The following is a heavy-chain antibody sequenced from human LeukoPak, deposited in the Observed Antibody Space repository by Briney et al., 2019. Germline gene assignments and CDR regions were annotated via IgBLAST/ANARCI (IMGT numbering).Heavy chain of an antibody. V-gene: IGHV3-64*01. D-gene: IGHD2-21*02. CDR2: ISSNGGST. CDR1: GYSFTSYW. Sequence: GESLKISCKGSGYSFTSYWIGWVRQAPGKGLEYVSAISSNGGSTSYANSVKGRFTISRDNSKNTLYLQMGSLRAEDMAVYYCARDGGTYCGGDCYGDWGQGTLVTVSS. J-gene: IGHJ4*02. CDR3: ARDGGTYCGGDCYGD.